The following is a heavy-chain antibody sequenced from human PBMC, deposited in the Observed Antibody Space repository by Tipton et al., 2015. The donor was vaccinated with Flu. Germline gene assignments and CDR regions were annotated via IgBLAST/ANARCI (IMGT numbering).Heavy chain of an antibody. Sequence: AASGFTFSSYEMNWVRQAPGKGLEWVSYISSSGDTKYYADSVQGRFTISRDNANNSLFLHMNSLRAEDTAIYYCARPNGALPFDCWGQGTRVTVSS. V-gene: IGHV3-48*03. CDR1: GFTFSSYE. D-gene: IGHD4-17*01. CDR3: ARPNGALPFDC. J-gene: IGHJ4*02. CDR2: ISSSGDTK.